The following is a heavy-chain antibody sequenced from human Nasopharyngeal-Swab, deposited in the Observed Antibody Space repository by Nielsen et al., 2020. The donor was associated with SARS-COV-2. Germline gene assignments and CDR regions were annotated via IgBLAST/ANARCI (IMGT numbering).Heavy chain of an antibody. J-gene: IGHJ3*02. CDR3: AREVPYSGHDDAFDI. V-gene: IGHV3-48*03. CDR2: ISTTTATI. CDR1: GLGFSNYE. Sequence: LSLTCAASGLGFSNYEMNWVRQAPGKGLEWISYISTTTATIYYADSVKGRFTISRDNVKNSLYLQMNSLRAEDTAVYYCAREVPYSGHDDAFDIWGQGTMVTVSA. D-gene: IGHD5-12*01.